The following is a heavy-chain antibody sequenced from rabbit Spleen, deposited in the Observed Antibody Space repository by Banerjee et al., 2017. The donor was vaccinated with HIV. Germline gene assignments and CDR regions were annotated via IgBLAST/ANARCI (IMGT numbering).Heavy chain of an antibody. V-gene: IGHV1S45*01. CDR3: ARDLAGAIGWNFGL. CDR2: INVRSGEP. D-gene: IGHD4-1*01. Sequence: EESGGDLVKPEGSLTLTCTASGFDLSSSYWICWVRQAPGKGLEWIACINVRSGEPVYASWAKGRFTISKTSSTTVTLQMTSLTVADTATYFCARDLAGAIGWNFGLWGQGTLVTVS. J-gene: IGHJ4*01. CDR1: GFDLSSSYW.